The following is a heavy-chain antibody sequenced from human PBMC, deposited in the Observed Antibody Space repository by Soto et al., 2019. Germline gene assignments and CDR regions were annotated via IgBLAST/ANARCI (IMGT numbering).Heavy chain of an antibody. J-gene: IGHJ1*01. V-gene: IGHV3-33*01. CDR2: TSYDGSDK. Sequence: ESGGGVVQPGTSLRVSCVGSGFTFRSYVIHWVRQAPGKGLEWVALTSYDGSDKYYGDSVRGRFTISRDNSRNTVDLEMDSLRLEDTALYYCARWGKTGGLDVWGQGTLVSVSS. CDR1: GFTFRSYV. CDR3: ARWGKTGGLDV. D-gene: IGHD3-16*01.